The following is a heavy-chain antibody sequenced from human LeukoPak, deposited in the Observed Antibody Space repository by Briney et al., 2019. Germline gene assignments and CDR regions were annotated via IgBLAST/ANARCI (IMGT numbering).Heavy chain of an antibody. CDR1: GFTFNNAW. V-gene: IGHV3-15*01. CDR2: IKSETDGGTT. D-gene: IGHD2-21*02. J-gene: IGHJ4*02. CDR3: STDLGGACCQNY. Sequence: GGSLRLSCAASGFTFNNAWMTWVRQAPGKGLEWVGRIKSETDGGTTDYAAPVKGRFTFSRDDSKTTLYLQMDSLKTEDTAVYYCSTDLGGACCQNYWGQGTLVTVSS.